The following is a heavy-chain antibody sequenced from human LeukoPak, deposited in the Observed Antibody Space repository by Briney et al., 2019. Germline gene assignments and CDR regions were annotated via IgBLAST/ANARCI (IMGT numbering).Heavy chain of an antibody. D-gene: IGHD3-16*01. CDR3: ARRYGLGENAFDI. J-gene: IGHJ3*02. CDR2: ISSTTNTI. Sequence: PGGSLRLSCTASGFTFSNSIMNWVRQAPGKGLEWLSSISSTTNTIYYTDSVKGRFTISRDNAKNSLYLQMNSLRAEDTAVYYCARRYGLGENAFDIWGQGTMVTVSS. CDR1: GFTFSNSI. V-gene: IGHV3-48*04.